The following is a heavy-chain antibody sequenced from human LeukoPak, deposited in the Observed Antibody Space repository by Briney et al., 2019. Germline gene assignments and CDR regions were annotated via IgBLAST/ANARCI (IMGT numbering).Heavy chain of an antibody. Sequence: GGSLRLSCAASGFTFSSYWMHWVRQAPGKGLVWVARINPDGSITHYADSVKGRFTISRDNAKNTLYLQMNSLRVEDTGVYYCPGEVNSGSYGVYWGQGALVTVSS. V-gene: IGHV3-74*01. J-gene: IGHJ4*02. CDR2: INPDGSIT. CDR3: PGEVNSGSYGVY. CDR1: GFTFSSYW. D-gene: IGHD3-10*01.